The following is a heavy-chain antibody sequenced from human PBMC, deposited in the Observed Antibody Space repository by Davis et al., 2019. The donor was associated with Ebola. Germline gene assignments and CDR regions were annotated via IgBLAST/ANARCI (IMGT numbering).Heavy chain of an antibody. CDR2: IDWDDDK. V-gene: IGHV2-70*11. J-gene: IGHJ4*02. CDR1: GFSLRPSGMC. Sequence: SGPTLVKPTQTLTLTCTFSGFSLRPSGMCVSWIRQPPGKALEWLARIDWDDDKYYSTSLKTRLTISKDTSKNQVVLTMTNMDPVDTATYYCARMIRRPGYFDYWGQGTLVTVSS. CDR3: ARMIRRPGYFDY. D-gene: IGHD2-2*01.